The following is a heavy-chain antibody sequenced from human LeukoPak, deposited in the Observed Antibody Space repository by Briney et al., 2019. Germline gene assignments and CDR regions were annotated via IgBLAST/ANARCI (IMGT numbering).Heavy chain of an antibody. J-gene: IGHJ4*02. CDR2: ISSTSNTI. D-gene: IGHD2-2*02. CDR3: AKLYCSSANCYTFDY. V-gene: IGHV3-48*01. CDR1: GFTFSTYI. Sequence: GGSLRLSCAASGFTFSTYIMNWVRQAPGKGLEWVSYISSTSNTIYYADSVKGRFTISRDNSKNTLYLQMNSLRAEDTAVYYCAKLYCSSANCYTFDYWGQGTLVTVSS.